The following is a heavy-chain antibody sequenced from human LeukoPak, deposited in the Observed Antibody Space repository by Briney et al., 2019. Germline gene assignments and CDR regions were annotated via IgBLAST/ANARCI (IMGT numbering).Heavy chain of an antibody. J-gene: IGHJ4*02. CDR3: AKERLREFDH. V-gene: IGHV4-30-2*01. Sequence: SETLSLTCTVSGGSISSGGYYWSWIRQPPGKGLEWIGYIYHSGSTYYNPSFKSRVTISVDTSKNQFSLRLSSVTAADTAVYHCAKERLREFDHWGQGTLVTVSS. CDR1: GGSISSGGYY. D-gene: IGHD3-16*01. CDR2: IYHSGST.